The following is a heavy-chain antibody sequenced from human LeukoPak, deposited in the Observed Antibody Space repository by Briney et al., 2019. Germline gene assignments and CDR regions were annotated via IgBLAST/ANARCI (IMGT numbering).Heavy chain of an antibody. D-gene: IGHD1-14*01. CDR3: ASGWSGHDAFYI. Sequence: ASVKVSCKASGYTFTSYDINWVRQATGQGLEWMGWMNPNSGNTGYAQKFQGRVTITRNTSISTAYMELSSLRSEDTAVYYCASGWSGHDAFYIWGQGTMVTVSS. CDR1: GYTFTSYD. CDR2: MNPNSGNT. V-gene: IGHV1-8*03. J-gene: IGHJ3*02.